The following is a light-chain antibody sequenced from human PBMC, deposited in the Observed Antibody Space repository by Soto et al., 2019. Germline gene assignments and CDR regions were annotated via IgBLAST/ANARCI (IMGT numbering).Light chain of an antibody. Sequence: DIQMTQSPTTLSASVGDRVTITCRASQSVGTWLAWYQQKPGRAPKLLIYEVSTLESGVPSRFSGSGSGTEFTLTISNLQAEDFAVYYCQQYNGFWSFGRGTKVEIK. CDR3: QQYNGFWS. CDR2: EVS. J-gene: IGKJ1*01. V-gene: IGKV1-5*01. CDR1: QSVGTW.